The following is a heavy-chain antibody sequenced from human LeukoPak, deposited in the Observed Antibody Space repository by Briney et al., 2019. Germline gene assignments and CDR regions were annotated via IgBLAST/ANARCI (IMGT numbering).Heavy chain of an antibody. CDR1: GYIFTNYY. CDR2: INPSGGST. J-gene: IGHJ4*02. CDR3: ARDHGSAYYRAPRH. D-gene: IGHD3-10*01. Sequence: VASVKVSCKASGYIFTNYYMHWVRQAPGQGLEWMGTINPSGGSTTYAQKFQGRVTMTRDTSTSTVYMELSSLRSEDAAVYYCARDHGSAYYRAPRHWGQGTLDAVSS. V-gene: IGHV1-46*01.